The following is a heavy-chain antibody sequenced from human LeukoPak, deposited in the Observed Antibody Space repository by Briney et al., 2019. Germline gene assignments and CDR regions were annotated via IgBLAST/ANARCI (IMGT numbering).Heavy chain of an antibody. CDR2: ISGSGTTL. D-gene: IGHD5-12*01. V-gene: IGHV3-48*03. CDR3: ASGGGLSGYLY. CDR1: RVTITTYA. Sequence: GGSLRLSCAVSRVTITTYAMNWVRQAPGKGLEWISYISGSGTTLYYADSVKGRFTISRDTAKNSLYLQMNALRVEDTAVYYCASGGGLSGYLYWGQGTLVTVSS. J-gene: IGHJ4*02.